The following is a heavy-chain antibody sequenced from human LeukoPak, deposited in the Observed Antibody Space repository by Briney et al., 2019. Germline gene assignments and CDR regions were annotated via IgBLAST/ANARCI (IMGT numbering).Heavy chain of an antibody. V-gene: IGHV1-18*01. D-gene: IGHD3-16*01. J-gene: IGHJ4*02. CDR3: ARESRARGREFDY. CDR2: IRAYNGNT. Sequence: ASVKVSCKASGYTFITYGISWVRQAPGQGLEWMGWIRAYNGNTNYAQKFQGRVTMTTDTSTSTAYMELRSLRSDDTAVYYCARESRARGREFDYWGQGTLVTVSS. CDR1: GYTFITYG.